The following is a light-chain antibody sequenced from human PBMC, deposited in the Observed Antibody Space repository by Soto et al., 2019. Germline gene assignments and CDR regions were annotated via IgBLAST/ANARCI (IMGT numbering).Light chain of an antibody. CDR1: QSVSNY. J-gene: IGKJ1*01. V-gene: IGKV3-11*01. Sequence: EVVLTQSPATLSLSPGERATLSCRASQSVSNYLGWYQQKPGQVPRLLIYDASNRATGVPARFSGSGSGTDFTLTISSLEPQDFAVYYCQRRSNLWTFGQGTKVEIK. CDR2: DAS. CDR3: QRRSNLWT.